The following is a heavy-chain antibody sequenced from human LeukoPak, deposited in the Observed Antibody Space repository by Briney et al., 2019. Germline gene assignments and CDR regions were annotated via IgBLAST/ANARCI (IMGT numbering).Heavy chain of an antibody. V-gene: IGHV3-9*01. CDR2: INWNGGGT. CDR1: GYSFKDYG. CDR3: AKHLTATNTYIFFGLDV. J-gene: IGHJ6*02. Sequence: GGSLSLSCAATGYSFKDYGMHWVRQPPGKGLEWVSAINWNGGGTDYADSVKGRFTILRDNAKNSLYLQLSSLRAEDTALYYCAKHLTATNTYIFFGLDVWGQGTSVTVSS. D-gene: IGHD1-26*01.